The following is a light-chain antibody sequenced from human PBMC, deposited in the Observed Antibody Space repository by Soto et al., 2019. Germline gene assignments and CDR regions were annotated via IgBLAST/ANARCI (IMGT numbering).Light chain of an antibody. CDR1: SSDVGGYNY. CDR2: DVS. V-gene: IGLV2-14*01. Sequence: QSALTQPASVSGSPGQSITISCTGTSSDVGGYNYVSWYQQHPGKAPKLMIYDVSNRPSGVSNRFSGSKSGNTASLTISGVQAEGEADYYCSSFSSSITLVFGGGTKVTVL. CDR3: SSFSSSITLV. J-gene: IGLJ2*01.